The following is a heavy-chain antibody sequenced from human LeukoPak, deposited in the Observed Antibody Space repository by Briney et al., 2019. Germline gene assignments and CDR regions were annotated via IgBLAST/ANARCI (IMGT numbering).Heavy chain of an antibody. Sequence: SETLSLTCAVYGGSFSGYYWSWIRQPPGKGLEWIGEINHSGSTNYNPSLKSRVTISVDTSKNQFSLKLSSVTAADTAVYYCARGLGYSSPAVGYWGQGTLVTVSS. D-gene: IGHD6-13*01. CDR1: GGSFSGYY. V-gene: IGHV4-34*01. CDR2: INHSGST. J-gene: IGHJ4*02. CDR3: ARGLGYSSPAVGY.